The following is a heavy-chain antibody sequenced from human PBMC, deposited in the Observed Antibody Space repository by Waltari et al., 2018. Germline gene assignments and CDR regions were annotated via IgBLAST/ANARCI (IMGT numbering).Heavy chain of an antibody. CDR1: GVSITTTRHY. CDR2: MSYSGAT. V-gene: IGHV4-39*01. J-gene: IGHJ3*01. CDR3: ATYIGASVGTAAYDV. D-gene: IGHD5-12*01. Sequence: QLQLQESGPGLVKPSETLSLTCSVSGVSITTTRHYWGWIRQPPGQGLAWIGTMSYSGATDSSPSLKSRVTISRDTSKNQLSLRLGYVTAADTAVYYCATYIGASVGTAAYDVWGQGTMVTVSA.